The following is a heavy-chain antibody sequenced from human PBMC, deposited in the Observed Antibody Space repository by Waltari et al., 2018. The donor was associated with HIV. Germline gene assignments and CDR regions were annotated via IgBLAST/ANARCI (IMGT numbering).Heavy chain of an antibody. CDR2: ITPSSDII. J-gene: IGHJ3*02. CDR1: GFTFSSDT. V-gene: IGHV3-48*01. CDR3: TRDQYTGSVIEAFDI. Sequence: EVQLVESGGGLVQPGGSLRLSCAASGFTFSSDTMHWVRQAPGKGLEWFSCITPSSDIIHYADSVKGRFTVSRDNARNSLYLQMNSLRAEDTAIYYCTRDQYTGSVIEAFDIWGQGTLVTVSS. D-gene: IGHD1-26*01.